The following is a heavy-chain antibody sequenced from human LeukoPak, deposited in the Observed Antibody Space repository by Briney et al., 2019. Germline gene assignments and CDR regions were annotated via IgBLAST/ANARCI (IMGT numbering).Heavy chain of an antibody. CDR2: ISSSSSTV. CDR3: AKENTAMATDY. Sequence: GGSLRLSCVASGFTLSSYNMSWVRQAPGKGLEWVSYISSSSSTVYYADSVKGRFTISRDNAKNSLYLQMNSLRAEDTAVYYCAKENTAMATDYWGQGTLVTVSS. CDR1: GFTLSSYN. D-gene: IGHD5-18*01. V-gene: IGHV3-48*01. J-gene: IGHJ4*02.